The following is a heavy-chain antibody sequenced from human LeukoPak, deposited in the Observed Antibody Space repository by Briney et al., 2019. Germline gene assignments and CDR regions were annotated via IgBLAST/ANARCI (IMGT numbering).Heavy chain of an antibody. CDR2: IYSGGTT. CDR1: GLTISNNF. Sequence: GGSLRLSCAASGLTISNNFMGWVRQAPGKGLEWVSLIYSGGTTYSADSVKGRFTISRDNSKNTLHLQMNSLRAEDTAVYYCARDISGYKSAWHAIDIWGQGTLVTVSS. J-gene: IGHJ3*02. D-gene: IGHD6-19*01. V-gene: IGHV3-66*01. CDR3: ARDISGYKSAWHAIDI.